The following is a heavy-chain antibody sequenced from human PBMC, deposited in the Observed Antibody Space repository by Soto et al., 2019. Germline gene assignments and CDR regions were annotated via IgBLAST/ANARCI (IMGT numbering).Heavy chain of an antibody. Sequence: SQTLSLTCVISGDSVTSNLVTWNWIRQSPSRGLEWLGRTYYRSKWYSDYAVSVKSRVSINPDTSENQVSLQLNSVTPEDTAVYYCARVPNVVAGTGYYYGMDVWGQGTTVTVSS. CDR3: ARVPNVVAGTGYYYGMDV. CDR1: GDSVTSNLVT. V-gene: IGHV6-1*01. J-gene: IGHJ6*02. D-gene: IGHD6-19*01. CDR2: TYYRSKWYS.